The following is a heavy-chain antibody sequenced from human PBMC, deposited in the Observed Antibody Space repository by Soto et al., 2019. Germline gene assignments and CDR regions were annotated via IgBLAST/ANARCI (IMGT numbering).Heavy chain of an antibody. CDR3: ARSDIYDFWSGYYTPRY. CDR2: IYYSGST. D-gene: IGHD3-3*01. V-gene: IGHV4-30-4*01. Sequence: QVQLQESGPGLVKPSQTLSLTCTVSGGSISSGDYYWSWIRQPPGKGLEWIGYIYYSGSTYYNPSLKSRVTISVATSKNQFSLKLSSVTAADTAVYYCARSDIYDFWSGYYTPRYWGQGTLVTVSS. J-gene: IGHJ4*02. CDR1: GGSISSGDYY.